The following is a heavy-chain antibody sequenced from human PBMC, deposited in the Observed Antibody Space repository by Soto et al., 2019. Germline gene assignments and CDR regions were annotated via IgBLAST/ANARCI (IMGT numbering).Heavy chain of an antibody. CDR1: GFDFTYYA. J-gene: IGHJ4*02. CDR2: MSSDGSKI. Sequence: QVQLVESGGGAVQPGGSLRLSCVASGFDFTYYAMHWVRQAPGKGLESVAVMSSDGSKIHHTDSVKGRLTISRDNSKNTLNLQTNSLRKEDTAVYFCAKDEGVGGTLGLFDYWGQGTLVSVSS. D-gene: IGHD1-26*01. CDR3: AKDEGVGGTLGLFDY. V-gene: IGHV3-30*18.